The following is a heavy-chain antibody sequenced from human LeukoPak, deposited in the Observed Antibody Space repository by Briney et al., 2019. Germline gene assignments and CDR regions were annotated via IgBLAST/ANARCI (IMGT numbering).Heavy chain of an antibody. D-gene: IGHD3-22*01. Sequence: GGSLRLSCAASGFIFSSYGMHWVRQAPGKGLEWVARIWHDGSNDDYADSVKGRFTISRDNSKNTLYLKMNSLRAEDTAIYYCAKVTGDYYDTSGAFDYWGQGTLVTVSS. CDR1: GFIFSSYG. CDR2: IWHDGSND. J-gene: IGHJ4*02. V-gene: IGHV3-33*06. CDR3: AKVTGDYYDTSGAFDY.